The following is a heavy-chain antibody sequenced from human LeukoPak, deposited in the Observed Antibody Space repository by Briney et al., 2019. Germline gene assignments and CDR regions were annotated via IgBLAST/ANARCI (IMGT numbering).Heavy chain of an antibody. CDR2: IYYSGST. J-gene: IGHJ4*02. Sequence: SETLSLTCTVSGGSISTYYWNWIRQPPGKGLEWIGFIYYSGSTNYNPSLKSRVTISVDTSKNQVPLKLSSVTAADTAVYHCARGYTGGGDYYDSSGYYPRYFDYWGQGTLVTVSS. CDR1: GGSISTYY. D-gene: IGHD3-22*01. CDR3: ARGYTGGGDYYDSSGYYPRYFDY. V-gene: IGHV4-59*01.